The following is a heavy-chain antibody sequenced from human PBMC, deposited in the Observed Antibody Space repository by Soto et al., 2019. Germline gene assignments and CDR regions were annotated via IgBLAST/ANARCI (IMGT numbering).Heavy chain of an antibody. CDR3: ARVSGDYISGSSNAFDI. J-gene: IGHJ3*02. CDR2: ISSSSSYI. D-gene: IGHD3-16*01. Sequence: GGSLRLSCAASGFTFSSYSMNWVRQAPGKGLEWVSSISSSSSYIYYADSVKGRFTISRDNAKNSLYLQMNSLRAEDTAVYYCARVSGDYISGSSNAFDIWGQGTMVTVSS. CDR1: GFTFSSYS. V-gene: IGHV3-21*01.